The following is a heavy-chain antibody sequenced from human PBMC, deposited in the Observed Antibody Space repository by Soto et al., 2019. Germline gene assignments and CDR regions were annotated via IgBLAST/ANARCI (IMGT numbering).Heavy chain of an antibody. J-gene: IGHJ4*02. V-gene: IGHV1-3*01. CDR1: GYTFTSYA. Sequence: QVQLVQSGAEVKKPGASVKVSCKASGYTFTSYAMHWVRQAPGQRLEWMGWINAGNGNTKYSQKFQGRVTITRDTSASTAYMELSSLRSEDTAVYYCARDRGHDIVVVVAATRVDYWGQGTLVTVSS. D-gene: IGHD2-15*01. CDR2: INAGNGNT. CDR3: ARDRGHDIVVVVAATRVDY.